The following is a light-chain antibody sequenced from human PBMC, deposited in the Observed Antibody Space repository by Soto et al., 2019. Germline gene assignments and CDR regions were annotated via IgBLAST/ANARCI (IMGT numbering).Light chain of an antibody. J-gene: IGKJ4*01. Sequence: DVVMTQSPLSLPVTLGQPASISCTASQSLVYSDGNTYLNWLQQRPGQSPRRLIYKVSNRDSGIPSTFSGNGSGPEFTLKISRVDAEDVGVYYCMRGAPWPLTIGGGNKVEPK. CDR1: QSLVYSDGNTY. CDR3: MRGAPWPLT. CDR2: KVS. V-gene: IGKV2-30*01.